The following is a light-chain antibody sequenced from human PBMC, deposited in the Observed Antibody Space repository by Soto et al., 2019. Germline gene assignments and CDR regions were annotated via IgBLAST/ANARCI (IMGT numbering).Light chain of an antibody. V-gene: IGLV2-11*01. CDR2: DVS. J-gene: IGLJ1*01. CDR1: SSDVGGYNY. Sequence: QSVLTQPRSVSGSPGQSVPISCTGTSSDVGGYNYVSWYQRHPGKAPKLMIYDVSKRPSGVPDRFSGSKSGNTASLTISGLQAEDEADYYCCSYAGSYTFVFGTGTKVTVL. CDR3: CSYAGSYTFV.